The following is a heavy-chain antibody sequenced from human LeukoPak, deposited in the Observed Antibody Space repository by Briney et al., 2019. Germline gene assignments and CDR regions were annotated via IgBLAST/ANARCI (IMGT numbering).Heavy chain of an antibody. D-gene: IGHD3-22*01. J-gene: IGHJ4*02. V-gene: IGHV3-43*01. CDR1: GFTFDDYT. Sequence: PGGSLRLSCAASGFTFDDYTMHWVRHAPGKGLEWVSLISWDGGSTYYADSVKGRFTISRDNSKNSLYLQMNSLRTEDMAVYYCARAEIPPYYYDSSNIDYWGQGTLVTVSS. CDR3: ARAEIPPYYYDSSNIDY. CDR2: ISWDGGST.